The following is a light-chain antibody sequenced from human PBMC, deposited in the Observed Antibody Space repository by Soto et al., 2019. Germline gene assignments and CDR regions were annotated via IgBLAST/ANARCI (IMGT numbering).Light chain of an antibody. CDR1: QSISSW. Sequence: DIQMTQPPSTLSASVVDRVTITCRASQSISSWLAWYQQKPGKAPKLLIYDASSLESGVPSRFSGSGSGTEFTLTISSLQPDDFATYYCQQYNSYSTFGQGTKVDIK. CDR3: QQYNSYST. J-gene: IGKJ1*01. V-gene: IGKV1-5*01. CDR2: DAS.